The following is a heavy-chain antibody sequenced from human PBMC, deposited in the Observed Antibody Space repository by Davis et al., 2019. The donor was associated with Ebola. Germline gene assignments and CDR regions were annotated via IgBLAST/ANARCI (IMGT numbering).Heavy chain of an antibody. Sequence: GESLKISCAASGFTFSSYGMHWVRQAPGKGLEWVAVISYDGSNKYYADSVKGRFTISRDNSKNTLYLQMNSLRAEDTAVYYCAKDLIRGYSYGRKPDYWGQGTLVTVSS. V-gene: IGHV3-30*18. CDR1: GFTFSSYG. D-gene: IGHD5-18*01. CDR2: ISYDGSNK. CDR3: AKDLIRGYSYGRKPDY. J-gene: IGHJ4*02.